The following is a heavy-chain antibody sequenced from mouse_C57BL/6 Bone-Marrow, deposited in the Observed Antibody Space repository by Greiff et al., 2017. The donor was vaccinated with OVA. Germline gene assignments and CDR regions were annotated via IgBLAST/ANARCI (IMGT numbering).Heavy chain of an antibody. D-gene: IGHD1-1*01. Sequence: QVQLQQSGAELVKPGASVKISCKASGYAFSSYWMNWVKQRPGKGLEWIGQIYPGDGDTNYNGKFKGKATLTADKSSSTAYMQLSSLTSEDSAVYFCARRKLYYYGSSYPAMDYWGQGTSVTVSS. CDR3: ARRKLYYYGSSYPAMDY. V-gene: IGHV1-80*01. CDR2: IYPGDGDT. J-gene: IGHJ4*01. CDR1: GYAFSSYW.